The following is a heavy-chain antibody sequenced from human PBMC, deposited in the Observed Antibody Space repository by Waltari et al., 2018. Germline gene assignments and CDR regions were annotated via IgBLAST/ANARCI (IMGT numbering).Heavy chain of an antibody. V-gene: IGHV1-18*01. CDR2: ISAYNGNT. J-gene: IGHJ4*02. CDR1: GYTFTSYG. Sequence: QVQLVQSGAEVKKPGASVKVSCKASGYTFTSYGISWVRQAPGQGLEWMGWISAYNGNTNYAPKLQSRVNMNTETSTSTAYMELGRLRADDTAVYYWAGDACLAVAGKYYVDYWGQGTLVTVSS. D-gene: IGHD6-19*01. CDR3: AGDACLAVAGKYYVDY.